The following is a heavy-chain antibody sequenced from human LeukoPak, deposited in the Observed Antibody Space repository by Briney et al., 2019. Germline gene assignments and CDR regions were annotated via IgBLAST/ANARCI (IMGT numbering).Heavy chain of an antibody. CDR1: GYTFTSYG. D-gene: IGHD3-22*01. J-gene: IGHJ5*02. CDR2: ISAYNGNT. CDR3: ARYYDSSGSGWFDP. Sequence: ASVKVSCKASGYTFTSYGISWVRQAPGQGLEWMGWISAYNGNTNYAQKLQGRVTMTTDTSTSTAYMELRSLRSDDTAVYYCARYYDSSGSGWFDPWGQGTLVTVSS. V-gene: IGHV1-18*01.